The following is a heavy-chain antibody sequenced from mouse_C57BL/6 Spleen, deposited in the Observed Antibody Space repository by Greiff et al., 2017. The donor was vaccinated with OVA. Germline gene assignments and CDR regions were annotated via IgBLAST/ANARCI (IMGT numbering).Heavy chain of an antibody. CDR2: INPNYGTT. CDR3: ARSDTVVATDYFDD. V-gene: IGHV1-39*01. CDR1: GYSFTDYN. D-gene: IGHD1-1*01. Sequence: VQLQQSGPELVKPGASVKISCKASGYSFTDYNMNWVKQSNGKSLEWIGVINPNYGTTSYNQKFKGKATLTVDQSSSTAYMQLNSLTSEDSAVYDCARSDTVVATDYFDDWGQGTTLTVSS. J-gene: IGHJ2*01.